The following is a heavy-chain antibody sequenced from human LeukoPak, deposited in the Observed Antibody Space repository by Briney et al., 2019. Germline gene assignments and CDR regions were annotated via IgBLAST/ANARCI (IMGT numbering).Heavy chain of an antibody. J-gene: IGHJ3*02. V-gene: IGHV4-39*07. CDR3: AKYCSSTSCYRLGGGSAFDI. Sequence: TSETLSLTCTVSGGSISSSSYYWGWIRQPPGKGLEWIGSIYYSGSTYYNPSLKSRVTISVDTSKNQFSLKLSSVTAADTAVYYCAKYCSSTSCYRLGGGSAFDIWGQGTLVTVSS. CDR1: GGSISSSSYY. D-gene: IGHD2-2*01. CDR2: IYYSGST.